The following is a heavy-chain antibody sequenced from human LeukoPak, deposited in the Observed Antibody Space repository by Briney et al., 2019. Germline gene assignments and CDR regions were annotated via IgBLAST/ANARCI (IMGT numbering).Heavy chain of an antibody. CDR2: ISAYNGNT. CDR3: ARGGYSRYFDWLSDRWFDP. V-gene: IGHV1-18*01. CDR1: GYTFTSYG. Sequence: ASVKVSCKASGYTFTSYGISWVRQAPGQGLEWMGWISAYNGNTNYAQKLQGRVTMTTDTSTSTAYMELRSLRSDDTAVYYCARGGYSRYFDWLSDRWFDPWGQGTLVTVSS. J-gene: IGHJ5*02. D-gene: IGHD3-9*01.